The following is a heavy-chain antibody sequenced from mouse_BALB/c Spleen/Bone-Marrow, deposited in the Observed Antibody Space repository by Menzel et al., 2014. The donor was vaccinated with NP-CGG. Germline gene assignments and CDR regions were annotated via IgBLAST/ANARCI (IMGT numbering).Heavy chain of an antibody. CDR1: GFNIKDTY. Sequence: EVKLVESGAELVKSGASVKLSCTASGFNIKDTYMHWVKQRPEQGLEWIGRIDPANGNTEYDPKFQGKATITADTSSNTAYLQLSSLTSEDTAVYYCASYVYGYYFDYWGQGTTLTVSS. J-gene: IGHJ2*01. V-gene: IGHV14-3*02. CDR3: ASYVYGYYFDY. D-gene: IGHD2-2*01. CDR2: IDPANGNT.